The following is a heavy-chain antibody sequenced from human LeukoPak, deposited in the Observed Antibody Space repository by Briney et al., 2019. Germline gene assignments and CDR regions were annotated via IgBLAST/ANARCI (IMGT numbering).Heavy chain of an antibody. J-gene: IGHJ4*02. CDR2: ISWNSGSI. CDR3: TKDWETATETRTSPFDY. Sequence: GGSLRLSCAASGFPFGDYEMHWVRQAPGKGLEWVARISWNSGSIGYADSVKGRFTISRDNAKSTLYLQMNSLIAEDTALYYCTKDWETATETRTSPFDYWGQGTLVTVSS. CDR1: GFPFGDYE. V-gene: IGHV3-9*01. D-gene: IGHD5-18*01.